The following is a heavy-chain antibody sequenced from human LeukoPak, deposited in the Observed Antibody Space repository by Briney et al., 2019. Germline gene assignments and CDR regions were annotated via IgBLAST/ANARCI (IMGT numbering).Heavy chain of an antibody. V-gene: IGHV1-2*02. Sequence: ASVKVSCKASGYTFTGYYMHWVRQAPGQGLEWMGWINPNSGGTNYAQKFQGRVTMTRDTSISTAYMELSRLRSDDTAVYYCARDIAVAGTDFDYWGQGTLVTVPS. CDR1: GYTFTGYY. J-gene: IGHJ4*02. CDR3: ARDIAVAGTDFDY. D-gene: IGHD6-19*01. CDR2: INPNSGGT.